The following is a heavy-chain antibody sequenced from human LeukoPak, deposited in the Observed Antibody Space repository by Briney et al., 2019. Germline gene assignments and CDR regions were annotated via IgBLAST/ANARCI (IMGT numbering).Heavy chain of an antibody. J-gene: IGHJ4*02. Sequence: ASVKVSCKASGYTFTGYYMHWVRQAPGQGLEWMGWINPNNGGTNYAQKFQGRVTMTRDTSISTAYMELSRLRSDDTAVYYCARVYSSGTYFDSWGQGTLVTVSS. CDR2: INPNNGGT. CDR3: ARVYSSGTYFDS. D-gene: IGHD3-10*01. CDR1: GYTFTGYY. V-gene: IGHV1-2*02.